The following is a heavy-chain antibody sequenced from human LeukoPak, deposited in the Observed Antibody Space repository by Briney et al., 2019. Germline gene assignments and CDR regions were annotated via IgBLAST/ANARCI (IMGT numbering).Heavy chain of an antibody. CDR2: IYYSEST. CDR3: ARSKDGFNADY. CDR1: GGSIGSYY. V-gene: IGHV4-59*01. Sequence: SETLSLTCTVSGGSIGSYYWNWIRQPPGKGLEWIGYIYYSESTNYNPSLRSRATISVDTSKNQFSLKVSSVTAADTAVYYCARSKDGFNADYWGQGILVTVSS. J-gene: IGHJ4*02. D-gene: IGHD5-24*01.